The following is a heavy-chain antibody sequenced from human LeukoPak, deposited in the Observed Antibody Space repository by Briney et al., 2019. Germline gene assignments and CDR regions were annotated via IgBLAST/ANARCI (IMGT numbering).Heavy chain of an antibody. CDR2: INAGNGKA. J-gene: IGHJ4*02. CDR3: ARGYYDLLTGHVVTYYFDY. D-gene: IGHD3-9*01. Sequence: GASVKVSCKASGYIFTNYAIHWVRQAPGQRLEWMGWINAGNGKANYSQKFRGRVTLTRDTSASTAYMELSSLGSADTAVYYCARGYYDLLTGHVVTYYFDYWGQGTLVTVSS. V-gene: IGHV1-3*01. CDR1: GYIFTNYA.